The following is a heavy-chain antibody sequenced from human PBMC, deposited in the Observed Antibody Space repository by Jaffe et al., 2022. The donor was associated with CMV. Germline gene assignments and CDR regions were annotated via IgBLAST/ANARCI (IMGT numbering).Heavy chain of an antibody. Sequence: EVQLVESGGGLVQPGGSLRLSCAASGFTFSSYAMSWVRQAPGKGLEWVSAISGSGGSTYYADSVKGRFTISRDNSKNTLYLQMNSLRAEDTAVYYCANPSYDSSGFLDYYFDYWGQGTLVTVSS. CDR2: ISGSGGST. CDR1: GFTFSSYA. V-gene: IGHV3-23*04. D-gene: IGHD3-22*01. CDR3: ANPSYDSSGFLDYYFDY. J-gene: IGHJ4*02.